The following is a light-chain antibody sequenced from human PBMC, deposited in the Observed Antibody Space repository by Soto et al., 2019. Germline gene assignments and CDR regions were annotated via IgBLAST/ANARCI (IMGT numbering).Light chain of an antibody. CDR1: RSDVGGYNF. Sequence: QSVLTQPASVSGSPGQSITSSCTGARSDVGGYNFVSWYQHHPRKAPTLIIYDVSSRPSGVSNRFSGSKSGNTASLNISGLQAEDEADYYCASYTSSFTYVFGSQSKVSVL. CDR2: DVS. CDR3: ASYTSSFTYV. V-gene: IGLV2-14*03. J-gene: IGLJ1*01.